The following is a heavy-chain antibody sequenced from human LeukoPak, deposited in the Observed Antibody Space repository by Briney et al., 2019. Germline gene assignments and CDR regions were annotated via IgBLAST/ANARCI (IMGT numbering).Heavy chain of an antibody. CDR1: GFTFSSYS. CDR2: ISSSSSYI. J-gene: IGHJ1*01. Sequence: PGGSLRLSCAASGFTFSSYSMNWVRQAPGKGLEWVSSISSSSSYIYYADSVKGRFTISRDNAKNSLYLQMNSLRAEDTAVYYCARGPTGLEHLPYSSGWYSSEYFQHWGQGTLVTVSS. D-gene: IGHD6-19*01. V-gene: IGHV3-21*01. CDR3: ARGPTGLEHLPYSSGWYSSEYFQH.